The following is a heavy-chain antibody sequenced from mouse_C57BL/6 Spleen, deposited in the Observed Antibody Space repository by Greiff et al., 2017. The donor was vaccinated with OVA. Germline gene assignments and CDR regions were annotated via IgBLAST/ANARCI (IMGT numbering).Heavy chain of an antibody. CDR1: GYNFISYW. J-gene: IGHJ2*01. V-gene: IGHV1-52*01. D-gene: IGHD3-3*01. CDR3: ARGGLEGYFDD. Sequence: QVQLQQPGAELVRPGSSVKLSCKASGYNFISYWLHWVKQRPKQGLDWIGNIDPDDSETHYIQKFKDKATLTVDKSSTTAYMQLNSLTSEDSAVYVCARGGLEGYFDDWGQGTTLTVSS. CDR2: IDPDDSET.